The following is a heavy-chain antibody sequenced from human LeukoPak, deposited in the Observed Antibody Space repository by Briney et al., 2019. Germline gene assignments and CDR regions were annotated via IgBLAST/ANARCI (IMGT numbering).Heavy chain of an antibody. CDR2: IKHSGST. CDR1: GGPFSGYY. CDR3: ARHAIAVAVGDY. D-gene: IGHD6-19*01. J-gene: IGHJ4*02. Sequence: TASETLSLTCAVYGGPFSGYYWSWIRQPPGKGLEWIGEIKHSGSTNYNPSLKSRVTISLDTSKNQISLALSSVTAADTAVYYCARHAIAVAVGDYWGQGTLVTVSS. V-gene: IGHV4-34*01.